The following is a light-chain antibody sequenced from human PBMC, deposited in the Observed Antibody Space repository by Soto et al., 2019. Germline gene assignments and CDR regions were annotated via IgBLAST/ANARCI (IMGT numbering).Light chain of an antibody. CDR2: DAS. J-gene: IGKJ5*01. V-gene: IGKV3-15*01. Sequence: EMVLTPSAATVSVTPRERATLSCRASQSVSRNLAWYQQKPGQAPRLLIYDASARATGIPARFSGSGSGTEFSLTISSLQSEDFAVYYCQHYNNWPITVGQGTRLEIK. CDR3: QHYNNWPIT. CDR1: QSVSRN.